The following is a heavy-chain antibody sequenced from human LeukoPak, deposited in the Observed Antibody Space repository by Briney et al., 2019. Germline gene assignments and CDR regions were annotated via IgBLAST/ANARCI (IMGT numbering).Heavy chain of an antibody. CDR1: GGSISSRDHY. D-gene: IGHD3-22*01. CDR3: ARALYYSSGYFFFDY. Sequence: PPQTLSLTCSVSGGSISSRDHYWSWIRQHPGKGLEWIGYIFYSGSTHYNPSLKSRVTISVDPSKNQFSLKLSSVTAADTAVYYCARALYYSSGYFFFDYWGQGILVTVSS. V-gene: IGHV4-31*03. CDR2: IFYSGST. J-gene: IGHJ4*02.